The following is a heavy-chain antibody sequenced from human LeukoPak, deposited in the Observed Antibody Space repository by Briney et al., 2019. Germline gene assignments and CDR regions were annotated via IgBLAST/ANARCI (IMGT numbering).Heavy chain of an antibody. D-gene: IGHD3-10*01. Sequence: PGGSLRLSCAASGFAFRSYGMTWVRQTPGKGLEWVANIEKDGSEKYYVDSVKGRFTISRDNSKNTLYLQMNSLRAEDTAVYYCARAMVRGVMPYWGQGTLVTVSS. J-gene: IGHJ4*02. CDR1: GFAFRSYG. V-gene: IGHV3-7*01. CDR2: IEKDGSEK. CDR3: ARAMVRGVMPY.